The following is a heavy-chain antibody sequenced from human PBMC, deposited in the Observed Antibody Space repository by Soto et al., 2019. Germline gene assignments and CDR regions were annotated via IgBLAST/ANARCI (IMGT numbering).Heavy chain of an antibody. CDR3: ARHLLIINWFDP. J-gene: IGHJ5*02. CDR1: GGSISSYY. D-gene: IGHD2-21*01. Sequence: QVQLQESGPGLVKPSETLSLTCTVSGGSISSYYWSWIRQPPGKGLEWIGYIYYSGSTNYNPSLKSRVTISVDTSKNQFSLKLSSVTAADTAVYYCARHLLIINWFDPWGQGTLVTVSS. CDR2: IYYSGST. V-gene: IGHV4-59*08.